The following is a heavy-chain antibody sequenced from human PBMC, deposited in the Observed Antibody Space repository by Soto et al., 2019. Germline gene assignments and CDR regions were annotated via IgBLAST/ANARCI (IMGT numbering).Heavy chain of an antibody. CDR1: GLTFSSYA. J-gene: IGHJ6*02. Sequence: EVQLLESGGGLVQPGGSLRLSCVASGLTFSSYAMTWVRQAPGTGLEWISSISGSDGTTYYADSVKGRFTISSDNSKSTLFLLINSLRVEDTARYYCARPPEGGYEYGLDVWGQGTTVTVSS. D-gene: IGHD2-15*01. CDR3: ARPPEGGYEYGLDV. CDR2: ISGSDGTT. V-gene: IGHV3-23*01.